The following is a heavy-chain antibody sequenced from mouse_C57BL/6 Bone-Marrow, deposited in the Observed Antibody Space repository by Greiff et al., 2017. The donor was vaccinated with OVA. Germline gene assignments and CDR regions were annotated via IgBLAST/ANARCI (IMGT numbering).Heavy chain of an antibody. D-gene: IGHD2-3*01. CDR1: GFTFSDYG. CDR3: ARGWLLPAWFAY. J-gene: IGHJ3*01. Sequence: EVKVVESGGGLVKPGGSLKLSCAASGFTFSDYGMHWVRQAPEKGLEWVAYISSGSSTIYYADTVKGRFTISRDNAKTTLFLQMTSLRSEDTAMYYCARGWLLPAWFAYWGQGTLVTVSA. CDR2: ISSGSSTI. V-gene: IGHV5-17*01.